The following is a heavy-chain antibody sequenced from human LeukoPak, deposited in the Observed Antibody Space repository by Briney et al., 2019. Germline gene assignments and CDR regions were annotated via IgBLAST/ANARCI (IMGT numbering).Heavy chain of an antibody. Sequence: SGPTLVKPTQTLTLTCTFSGFSLSTSGVGVGWIRQPPGKALEWLALIYWDDDKRYSPSLKSRLTITKDTSKNQVVLTMTNMDPVDTATYYCARGYCSGGSCYIAPNWFDPWGQGTLVTVSS. V-gene: IGHV2-5*02. J-gene: IGHJ5*02. CDR1: GFSLSTSGVG. CDR3: ARGYCSGGSCYIAPNWFDP. CDR2: IYWDDDK. D-gene: IGHD2-15*01.